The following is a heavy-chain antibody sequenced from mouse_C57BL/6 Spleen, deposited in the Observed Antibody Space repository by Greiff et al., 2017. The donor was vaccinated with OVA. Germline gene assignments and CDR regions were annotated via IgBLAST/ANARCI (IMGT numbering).Heavy chain of an antibody. J-gene: IGHJ1*03. CDR3: ARWGGSSYWYFDG. CDR1: GYTFTSYW. Sequence: VQLQQPGAELVRPGTSVKLSCKASGYTFTSYWMHWVKQRPGQGLEWIGVIDPSDSYTNYNQKFKGKATFTVDTSTSTPYMQLSSLTSEDSAVYYCARWGGSSYWYFDGWGTGTTVTVSS. V-gene: IGHV1-59*01. CDR2: IDPSDSYT. D-gene: IGHD1-1*01.